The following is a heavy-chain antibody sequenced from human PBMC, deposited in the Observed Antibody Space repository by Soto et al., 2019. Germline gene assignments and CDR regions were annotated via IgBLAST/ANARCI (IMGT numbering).Heavy chain of an antibody. D-gene: IGHD6-19*01. V-gene: IGHV4-31*03. J-gene: IGHJ4*02. CDR1: GGSISSGGYY. Sequence: PSETLSLTCTVSGGSISSGGYYWSWIRQHPGKGLEWIGYIYYSGSTYYNPSLKSRVTISVDTSKNQFSLKLSSVTAADTAVYYCAKEDAVAGTNPFDYWGQGTLVTVSS. CDR3: AKEDAVAGTNPFDY. CDR2: IYYSGST.